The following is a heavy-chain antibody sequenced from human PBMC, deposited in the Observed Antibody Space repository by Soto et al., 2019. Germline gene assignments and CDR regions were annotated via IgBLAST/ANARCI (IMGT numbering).Heavy chain of an antibody. CDR2: IFYLGSS. CDR1: GDSIISSDFY. D-gene: IGHD3-3*02. J-gene: IGHJ5*02. V-gene: IGHV4-39*01. Sequence: SETLSFTCTVSGDSIISSDFYWGWVRQPPGKGLEWIGSIFYLGSSYYNPSLKSRVTMSVDTSKNQFSLRLRSVTAADTALYFCARHSLALRKNNWFDPWGHGIMVTVSS. CDR3: ARHSLALRKNNWFDP.